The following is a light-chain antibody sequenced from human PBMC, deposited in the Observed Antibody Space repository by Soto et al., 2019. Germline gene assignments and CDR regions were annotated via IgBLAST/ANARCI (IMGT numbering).Light chain of an antibody. CDR3: QQYGSSPHWT. CDR1: QSVRSSY. CDR2: GAS. V-gene: IGKV3-20*01. J-gene: IGKJ1*01. Sequence: EIVLTQSPGTLSLSPGERATLSCRASQSVRSSYLAWYQQKPGQAPRLLIYGASSRATGIPDRFSGSGSGTDFTLTISRLEPEDFAVYYCQQYGSSPHWTFGQGTKVEIK.